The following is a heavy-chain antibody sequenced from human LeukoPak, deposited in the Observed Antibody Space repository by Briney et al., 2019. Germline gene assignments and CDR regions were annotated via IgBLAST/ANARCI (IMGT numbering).Heavy chain of an antibody. Sequence: SETLSLTCTVSGDFISSSSYYWAWIRQSPGKGLEWIGYIYYSGSSYYNPSLRSRVTISVDTSKNHFSLKLSSVTAADTAVYYCARNRDGYNSFDYWGQGTLVTVSS. D-gene: IGHD5-24*01. J-gene: IGHJ4*02. V-gene: IGHV4-31*03. CDR2: IYYSGSS. CDR1: GDFISSSSYY. CDR3: ARNRDGYNSFDY.